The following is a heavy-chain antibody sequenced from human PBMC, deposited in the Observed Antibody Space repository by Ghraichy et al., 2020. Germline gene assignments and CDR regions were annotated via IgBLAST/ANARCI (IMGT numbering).Heavy chain of an antibody. Sequence: SETLSLTCAVYGGSFSGYYWSWIRQPPGKGLEWIGEINHSGSTNYNPSLKSRVTISVDTSKNQFSLKLSSVTAADTAVYYCARGGGGLRPCRRRPRVCVSGFDYWGQGTLVTVSS. J-gene: IGHJ4*02. D-gene: IGHD5-12*01. V-gene: IGHV4-34*01. CDR3: ARGGGGLRPCRRRPRVCVSGFDY. CDR2: INHSGST. CDR1: GGSFSGYY.